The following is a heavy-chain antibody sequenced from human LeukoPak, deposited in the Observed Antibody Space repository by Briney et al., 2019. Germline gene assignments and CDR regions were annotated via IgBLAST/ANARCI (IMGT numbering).Heavy chain of an antibody. CDR2: IYNSGST. CDR1: GGFNSRYY. D-gene: IGHD2-2*01. CDR3: AGGGYCSSTGCQAPLFDY. J-gene: IGHJ4*02. Sequence: SETLSLTCTVSGGFNSRYYWAWIRQPPMKGLEWMGYIYNSGSTTYSPSLKSRLTISVDTSKSQFSLKLRSVTAADTAVYYCAGGGYCSSTGCQAPLFDYWGQGTLVTVSS. V-gene: IGHV4-59*01.